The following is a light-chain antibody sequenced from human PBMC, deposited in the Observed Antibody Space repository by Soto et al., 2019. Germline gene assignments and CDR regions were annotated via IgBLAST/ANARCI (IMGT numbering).Light chain of an antibody. CDR2: DAS. Sequence: EIVLTQSPATLSLSPGERATLSCRASQSVSSYLAWYQQKPGQAPRLLIYDASNRATGIPARFSGSGSGTEFTLTISSLEPEDFAVYYCQQRSNWLYTFGQGTKREIK. CDR1: QSVSSY. V-gene: IGKV3-11*01. CDR3: QQRSNWLYT. J-gene: IGKJ2*01.